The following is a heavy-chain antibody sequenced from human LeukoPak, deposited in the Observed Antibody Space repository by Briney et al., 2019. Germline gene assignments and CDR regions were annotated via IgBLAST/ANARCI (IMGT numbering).Heavy chain of an antibody. J-gene: IGHJ4*02. CDR2: ISCDGSNK. D-gene: IGHD5-18*01. Sequence: GGSLRLSCAASGFTFSSYAMHWVRQAPGKGLEWVAVISCDGSNKYYADSVKGRFTISRDNSKNTLYLQMNSLRAEDTAVYYCARGGRVDTAMALKYWGQGTLVTVSS. CDR3: ARGGRVDTAMALKY. V-gene: IGHV3-30*04. CDR1: GFTFSSYA.